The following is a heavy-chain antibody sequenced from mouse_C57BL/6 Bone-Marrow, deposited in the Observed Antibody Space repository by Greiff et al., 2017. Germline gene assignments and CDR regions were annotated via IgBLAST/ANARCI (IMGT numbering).Heavy chain of an antibody. CDR2: IDPSDSFT. J-gene: IGHJ2*01. V-gene: IGHV1-69*01. Sequence: VQLQQPGAELVMPGASVKLSCKASGYTFTSYWLHWVKQRPGQGLEWIGEIDPSDSFTTYNQKFKGKSTLTVDKSSSTAYLQLSSLTSEDSAVYYCAREADYWGQGTTLTVSS. CDR1: GYTFTSYW. CDR3: AREADY.